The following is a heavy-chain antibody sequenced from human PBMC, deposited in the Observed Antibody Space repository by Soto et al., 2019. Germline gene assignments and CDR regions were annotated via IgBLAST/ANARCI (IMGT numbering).Heavy chain of an antibody. CDR1: GFTFSSYA. CDR3: AKKGYCSCGSGYSRYSYGPMDV. CDR2: ISGSGGST. Sequence: GGSLRLSCAASGFTFSSYAMSWVRQAPGKGLEWVPAISGSGGSTYYADSVKGRFTISRDNSKNTLYLQMNSLRAEDTAVYYCAKKGYCSCGSGYSRYSYGPMDVWGQGTTVTVSS. D-gene: IGHD2-15*01. V-gene: IGHV3-23*01. J-gene: IGHJ6*02.